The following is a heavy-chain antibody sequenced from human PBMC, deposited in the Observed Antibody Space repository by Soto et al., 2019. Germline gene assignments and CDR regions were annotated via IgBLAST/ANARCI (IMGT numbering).Heavy chain of an antibody. CDR2: ISAYNGNT. Sequence: GASVKVSCKASGYTFTSYGISWVRQAPGQGLEWMGWISAYNGNTNYAQKLQGRVTMTTDTSTSTAYMELRSLRSDDTAVYYCARDNFDLGYCGGDCYSYFDYWGQGTLVTVSS. V-gene: IGHV1-18*04. CDR1: GYTFTSYG. D-gene: IGHD2-21*02. CDR3: ARDNFDLGYCGGDCYSYFDY. J-gene: IGHJ4*02.